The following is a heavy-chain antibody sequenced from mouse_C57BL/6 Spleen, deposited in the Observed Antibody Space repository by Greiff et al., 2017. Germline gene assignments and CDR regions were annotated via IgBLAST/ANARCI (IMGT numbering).Heavy chain of an antibody. J-gene: IGHJ3*01. CDR3: TSGGQLGRGDWFGG. V-gene: IGHV5-9-1*02. Sequence: DVQLVESGDGLVKPGGSLKLSCAASGFTFSSYAMSWVRQTPGKRLEWVAYISSGGDYIYYAHTVKGRFTVSRDKARNTPYLQMSSLRSEDTAMYYYTSGGQLGRGDWFGGWGQGTLVTVSA. CDR1: GFTFSSYA. CDR2: ISSGGDYI. D-gene: IGHD4-1*02.